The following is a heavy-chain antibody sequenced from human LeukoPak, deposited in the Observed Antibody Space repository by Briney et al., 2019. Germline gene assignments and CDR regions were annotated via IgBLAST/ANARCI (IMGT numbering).Heavy chain of an antibody. Sequence: PGGSLRLSCAASGFTFSSYEMHWVRQAPGKGLEWVSYISSCASAIYYADSVKGRFNISRDNAKNSLYLQMNSPRAEDTAVYYCAKSDYWGQGTLVTVSS. V-gene: IGHV3-48*03. CDR2: ISSCASAI. CDR3: AKSDY. CDR1: GFTFSSYE. J-gene: IGHJ4*02.